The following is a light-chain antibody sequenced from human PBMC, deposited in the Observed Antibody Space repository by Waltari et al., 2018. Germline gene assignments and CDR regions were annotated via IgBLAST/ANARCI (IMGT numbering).Light chain of an antibody. V-gene: IGLV1-40*01. CDR1: SSNIGAGSD. CDR3: QSYDSSLSGVV. CDR2: DNS. J-gene: IGLJ2*01. Sequence: QSVLTQSPSVSGAPGQRVTISCTGSSSNIGAGSDVHWYHQMPGTAPKLLIYDNSNRPSGVPDRFSGSKSGTSASLAITGLQAEDEAEYYCQSYDSSLSGVVFGGGTKLTVL.